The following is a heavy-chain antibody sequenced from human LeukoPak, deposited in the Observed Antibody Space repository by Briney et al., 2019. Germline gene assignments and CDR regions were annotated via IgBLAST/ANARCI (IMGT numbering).Heavy chain of an antibody. CDR1: GGSISSYY. CDR3: ARSLVYYYGSGTPPHAFDI. CDR2: IYYSGST. D-gene: IGHD3-10*01. V-gene: IGHV4-59*01. J-gene: IGHJ3*02. Sequence: SETLSLTCTVSGGSISSYYWSWIRQPPGKGLEWIGYIYYSGSTNYNPSLKSRVTISVDTSKNQFSLKLSSVTAADTAVYYCARSLVYYYGSGTPPHAFDIWGQGTMVTVSS.